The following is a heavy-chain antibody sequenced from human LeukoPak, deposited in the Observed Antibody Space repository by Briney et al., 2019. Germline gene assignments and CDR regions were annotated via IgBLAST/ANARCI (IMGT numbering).Heavy chain of an antibody. CDR2: INPNSGGT. CDR3: ARGPIVGASQYYYFDY. Sequence: ASVKVSCKASGYTFTGYYMHWVRQAPGQGLEWMGWINPNSGGTNYAQKFQGRVTMTRDTSISTAYMELSRLRSDDTAVYYCARGPIVGASQYYYFDYWGQGTLVTVS. D-gene: IGHD1-26*01. J-gene: IGHJ4*02. V-gene: IGHV1-2*02. CDR1: GYTFTGYY.